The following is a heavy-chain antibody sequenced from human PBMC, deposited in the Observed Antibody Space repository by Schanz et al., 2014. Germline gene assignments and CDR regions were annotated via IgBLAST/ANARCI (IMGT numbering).Heavy chain of an antibody. Sequence: EVHLLESGGGLVPPGGSLRLSCAASGFNFSDYAMCWVRQAPGKGLEWVSAISGGGGTAYYTESVKGRFTISRDKSKSTLYRQMNSLRAEDTAVYYCAKDGPGGSGSYAADGGMDVWGQGTTVTVSS. J-gene: IGHJ6*02. CDR3: AKDGPGGSGSYAADGGMDV. V-gene: IGHV3-23*01. CDR1: GFNFSDYA. D-gene: IGHD3-10*01. CDR2: ISGGGGTA.